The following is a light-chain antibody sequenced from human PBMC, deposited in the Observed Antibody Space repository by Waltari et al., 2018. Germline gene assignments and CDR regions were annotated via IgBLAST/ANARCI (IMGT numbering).Light chain of an antibody. Sequence: SYVLTQPPSVSVAPGKTARITCGGRRIGRKLVHWYQQKTGQAPVLVISYDGDRSSGIPERFSGSNSGKTATLTISRVEAGDEAAYYCQVWDSSSDALVFGGGTKLTVL. J-gene: IGLJ3*02. V-gene: IGLV3-21*04. CDR1: RIGRKL. CDR3: QVWDSSSDALV. CDR2: YDG.